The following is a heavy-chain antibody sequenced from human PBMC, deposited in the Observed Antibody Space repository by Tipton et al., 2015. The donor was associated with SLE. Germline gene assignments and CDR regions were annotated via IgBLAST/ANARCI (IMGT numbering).Heavy chain of an antibody. Sequence: TLSLTCAVYGGSFSGYYWSWIRQPPGKGLEWIGTIYYSGSAYYNPSLKSRVTISVDTSKNQFSLKLSSVTAADTAVYFCASSKYYYYGMDVWGQGTTVTVSS. CDR1: GGSFSGYY. V-gene: IGHV4-34*01. CDR2: IYYSGSA. J-gene: IGHJ6*02. CDR3: ASSKYYYYGMDV. D-gene: IGHD6-13*01.